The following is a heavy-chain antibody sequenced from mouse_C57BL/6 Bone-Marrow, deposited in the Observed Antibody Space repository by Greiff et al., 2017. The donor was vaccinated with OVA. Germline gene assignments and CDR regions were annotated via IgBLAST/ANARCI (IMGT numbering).Heavy chain of an antibody. CDR1: GFSLNSYA. D-gene: IGHD2-3*01. J-gene: IGHJ3*01. CDR2: IWNGGGT. Sequence: VQLQESGPGLVAPSQSLSITCTVSGFSLNSYAISWVRQPPGKGLEWLGVIWNGGGTNYNSALKSRLSISKDNSKSQVFLKMNSLQTDDTARYDCARKKYDGYPWFAYWGQGTLVTVSA. CDR3: ARKKYDGYPWFAY. V-gene: IGHV2-9-1*01.